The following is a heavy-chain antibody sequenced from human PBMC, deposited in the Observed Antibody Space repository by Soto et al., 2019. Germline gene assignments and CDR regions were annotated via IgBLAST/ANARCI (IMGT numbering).Heavy chain of an antibody. Sequence: ASVKVSCKASGYSFTSYGISWVRQAPGQGLEWMGWISAYNGNTNYAQKLQGRVTMTTDTSTSTAYMELRSLRSDDTAVYYCARDRGYGDRGGAFDIWGQGTMVTVSS. V-gene: IGHV1-18*01. J-gene: IGHJ3*02. CDR2: ISAYNGNT. CDR3: ARDRGYGDRGGAFDI. D-gene: IGHD4-17*01. CDR1: GYSFTSYG.